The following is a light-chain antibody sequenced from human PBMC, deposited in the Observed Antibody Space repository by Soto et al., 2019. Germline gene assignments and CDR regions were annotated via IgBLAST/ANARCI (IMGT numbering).Light chain of an antibody. CDR1: QSLVSSDGNTY. CDR3: MQGTHLPLT. V-gene: IGKV2-30*01. Sequence: DVVMTQSPLSLPVTLGQPASISCRSSQSLVSSDGNTYLNWFQQRPGQSPRRLIYYVSNRDSGVPDRFRGSGSGTDFRLGISRVEAEDGGVYYCMQGTHLPLTFGPGTKVDIK. CDR2: YVS. J-gene: IGKJ3*01.